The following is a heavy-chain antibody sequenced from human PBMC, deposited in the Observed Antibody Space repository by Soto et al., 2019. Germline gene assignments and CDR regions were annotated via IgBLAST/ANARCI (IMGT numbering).Heavy chain of an antibody. D-gene: IGHD6-13*01. CDR2: TSGSGSRT. Sequence: PGGSLRLSCTASGFTFRSYDMNWVRQAPGKGLEWVSATSGSGSRTFYADSVKGRFTISRDNSQNTLYLQMDSLRVEDTATYYGVKGSSIWYRKIDYWGQGTPVTVSS. J-gene: IGHJ4*02. V-gene: IGHV3-23*01. CDR1: GFTFRSYD. CDR3: VKGSSIWYRKIDY.